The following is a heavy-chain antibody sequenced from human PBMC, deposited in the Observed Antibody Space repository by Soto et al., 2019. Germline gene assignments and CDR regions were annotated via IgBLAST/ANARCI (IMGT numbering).Heavy chain of an antibody. Sequence: EVQLLESGGNLVQSGGSLRLSCAASGFTFSSYVMSWVRQAPGKGLEWVSAINDGGDSTYYADSVKGRFTISRDNSKNTLYLQMNSLTAEDTAVYYCAKRGSFGSGDYWGQGTLVTVSS. CDR3: AKRGSFGSGDY. CDR2: INDGGDST. CDR1: GFTFSSYV. V-gene: IGHV3-23*01. D-gene: IGHD1-26*01. J-gene: IGHJ4*02.